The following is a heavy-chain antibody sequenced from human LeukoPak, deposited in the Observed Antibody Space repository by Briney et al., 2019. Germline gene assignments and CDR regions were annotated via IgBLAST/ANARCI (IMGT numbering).Heavy chain of an antibody. D-gene: IGHD3-16*01. V-gene: IGHV3-7*05. CDR3: ARVRGGYYFDY. CDR2: IKQHGNEK. J-gene: IGHJ4*02. CDR1: GFIFSSYW. Sequence: PGGCLRLSCAASGFIFSSYWMTCVRQAPGKGLEWVANIKQHGNEKYYVDSVKGRFTISRDNAKNSLHLQMNSLRAEDTAVYYCARVRGGYYFDYWGQGTLVTVSS.